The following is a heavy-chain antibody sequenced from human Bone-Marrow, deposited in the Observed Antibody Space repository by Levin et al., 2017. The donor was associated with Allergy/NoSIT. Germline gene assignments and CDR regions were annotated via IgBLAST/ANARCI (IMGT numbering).Heavy chain of an antibody. V-gene: IGHV7-4-1*02. CDR1: GYTFTNYA. J-gene: IGHJ4*02. Sequence: ASVKVSCKPSGYTFTNYALNWERQAPGQGLEWMGWINTISGHPTYAQGFTGRFFFSLDTSVSAAYLQISSLKAEDTAVYDCARGAVMTTTKMYFEYWGQGTLVTVSS. CDR3: ARGAVMTTTKMYFEY. D-gene: IGHD2-21*02. CDR2: INTISGHP.